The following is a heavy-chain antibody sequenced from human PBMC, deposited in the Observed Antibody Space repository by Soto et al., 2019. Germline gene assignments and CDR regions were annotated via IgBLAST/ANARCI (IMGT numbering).Heavy chain of an antibody. V-gene: IGHV4-30-4*01. CDR1: GGSISSGDYY. J-gene: IGHJ4*01. D-gene: IGHD6-13*01. CDR2: IYYSGST. Sequence: QVQLQESGPGLVKPSQTLSLTCTVSGGSISSGDYYWSWIRQPPGKGLEWIGYIYYSGSTYYNPSLKRRVTISVDPPKNQYYLKLCSVTAADTAVYYCARDRRYSSSWNSLPDSGIDYCGQGTLVTVSS. CDR3: ARDRRYSSSWNSLPDSGIDY.